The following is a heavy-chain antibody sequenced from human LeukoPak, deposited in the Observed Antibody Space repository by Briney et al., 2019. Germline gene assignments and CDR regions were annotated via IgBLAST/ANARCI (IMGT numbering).Heavy chain of an antibody. CDR2: ISAYNGNT. CDR3: ARGNYYDSSGDAFDI. CDR1: GYTFTGYG. D-gene: IGHD3-22*01. Sequence: ASVKVSCKASGYTFTGYGISWVRQAPGQGLEWMGWISAYNGNTNYAQKLQGRVTMTTDTSTSTAYMELRSLRSDDTAVYYCARGNYYDSSGDAFDIWGQGTMVTVSS. V-gene: IGHV1-18*01. J-gene: IGHJ3*02.